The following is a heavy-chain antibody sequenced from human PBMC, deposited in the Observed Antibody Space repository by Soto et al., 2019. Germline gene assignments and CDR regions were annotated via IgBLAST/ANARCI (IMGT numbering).Heavy chain of an antibody. V-gene: IGHV3-21*01. CDR2: ISSSSSYI. Sequence: GGSLRLSCAASGFTFSSYSMNWVRQAPGKGLEWVSSISSSSSYIYYADSVKGRFTISRDNAKNSLYLQMNSLRAEDTAVYYCARGGPNRGVIRDAFDIWGQGTMVTVSS. CDR1: GFTFSSYS. CDR3: ARGGPNRGVIRDAFDI. D-gene: IGHD3-10*01. J-gene: IGHJ3*02.